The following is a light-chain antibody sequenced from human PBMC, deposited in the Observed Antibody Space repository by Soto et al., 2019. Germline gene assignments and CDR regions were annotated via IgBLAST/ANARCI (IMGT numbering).Light chain of an antibody. J-gene: IGKJ4*01. CDR3: QQYGSSPT. V-gene: IGKV3-20*01. CDR1: QSVSSNY. CDR2: HAS. Sequence: EIVLTQSPGTLSLSPGERATLSCRASQSVSSNYLAWYQQKPGQAPRLLIYHASSRATGIPDRFSGSGSGTDFTLTISRLEPEDFAVYYCQQYGSSPTFGGGTKVEIK.